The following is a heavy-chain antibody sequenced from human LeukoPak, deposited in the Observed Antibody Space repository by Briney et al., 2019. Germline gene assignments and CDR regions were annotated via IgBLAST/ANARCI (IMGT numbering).Heavy chain of an antibody. CDR1: GFTFSSYN. CDR2: INSSSGNI. J-gene: IGHJ5*02. Sequence: GGSLKLSCEASGFTFSSYNMNWVRQPPGKGLEWVSSINSSSGNIYYADSVKGRFTISRDNAKNSLYLQMKSLRAEDTAVYYCARGKTSQNIVTRKTYNWFDPWGQGTLVTVSS. CDR3: ARGKTSQNIVTRKTYNWFDP. D-gene: IGHD2/OR15-2a*01. V-gene: IGHV3-21*01.